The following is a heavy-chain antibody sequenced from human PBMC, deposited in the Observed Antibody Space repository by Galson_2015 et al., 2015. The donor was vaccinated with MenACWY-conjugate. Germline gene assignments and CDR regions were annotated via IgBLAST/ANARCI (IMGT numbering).Heavy chain of an antibody. CDR1: GFSFGNYW. D-gene: IGHD3-16*02. J-gene: IGHJ4*02. CDR3: ARVYARDELSLYRPSDY. CDR2: IKPDGSEK. Sequence: SLRLSCAASGFSFGNYWMNWVRQAPGKGLEWVANIKPDGSEKHYVDSVKGRYTISRDNVENSLYLQMNSLRAEDTAVYYCARVYARDELSLYRPSDYWGQGTLVTVSS. V-gene: IGHV3-7*01.